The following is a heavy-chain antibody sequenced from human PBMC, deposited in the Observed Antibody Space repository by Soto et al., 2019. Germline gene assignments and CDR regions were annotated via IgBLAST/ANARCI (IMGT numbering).Heavy chain of an antibody. CDR1: GYIFSSYY. V-gene: IGHV1-46*01. D-gene: IGHD2-2*01. CDR2: INPSGGTT. Sequence: ASVKVSCKTSGYIFSSYYIHWVRQAPGQGLEWMGIINPSGGTTTYAQKFQGRVTMTRDTSTSTVYMELSSLRSEDTAVYYCARGPATAPDAYWGLGTLVTVSS. J-gene: IGHJ4*02. CDR3: ARGPATAPDAY.